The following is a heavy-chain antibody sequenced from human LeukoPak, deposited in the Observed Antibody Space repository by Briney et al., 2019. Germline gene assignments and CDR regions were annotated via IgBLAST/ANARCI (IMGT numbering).Heavy chain of an antibody. D-gene: IGHD6-6*01. CDR3: TRDRLRSYSSPSDY. CDR1: GFTLGDYA. V-gene: IGHV3-49*05. CDR2: IRSKAYGGTT. Sequence: KSGRSLRLTCTASGFTLGDYAMSWFRQAPGKGLEWVGFIRSKAYGGTTEYAASVKGRFTISRDDSKSIAYLQMNSLKTEDTAVYYCTRDRLRSYSSPSDYWGQGTLVTVSS. J-gene: IGHJ4*02.